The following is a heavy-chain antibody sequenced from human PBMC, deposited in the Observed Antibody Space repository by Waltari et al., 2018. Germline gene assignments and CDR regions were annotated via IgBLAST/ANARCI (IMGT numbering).Heavy chain of an antibody. J-gene: IGHJ3*02. CDR3: ARVIRTDDAFDI. Sequence: VQLVQPGAEVKKPGASVKVSCKAYGYNFTGYYMHWSRQAPGQGLEWMGWINPNSGGTNYAQKFQGRVTMTRDTSISTAYMELSRLRSDDTAVYYCARVIRTDDAFDIWGQGTMVTVSS. CDR2: INPNSGGT. D-gene: IGHD3-22*01. V-gene: IGHV1-2*02. CDR1: GYNFTGYY.